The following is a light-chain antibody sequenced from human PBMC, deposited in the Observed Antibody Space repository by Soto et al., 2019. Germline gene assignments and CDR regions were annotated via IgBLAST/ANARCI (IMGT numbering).Light chain of an antibody. CDR1: SSNIGAGYD. CDR2: GNN. CDR3: QFYDSSLSGLV. J-gene: IGLJ1*01. V-gene: IGLV1-40*01. Sequence: QSVLTQPPSVSGAPGQRVTISCTGSSSNIGAGYDVHWYQQLPGTAPKLLIYGNNNRPSGVPDRFSGSKSGTSASLAITGLQAEHEADYYCQFYDSSLSGLVFGTGTKLTVL.